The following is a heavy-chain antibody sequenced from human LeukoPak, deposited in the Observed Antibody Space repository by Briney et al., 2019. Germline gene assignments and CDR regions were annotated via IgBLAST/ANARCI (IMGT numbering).Heavy chain of an antibody. D-gene: IGHD6-6*01. Sequence: GRSLRLSCAASGFTFDDYAMHWVRQAPGKGLEWVSGISWNSGSIVYADSVKGRFTISRDNAKNSLYLQMNSLRAEDTALYYCAKDSPEYSSSSGFDYWGQGTLVTVSS. CDR2: ISWNSGSI. J-gene: IGHJ4*02. CDR3: AKDSPEYSSSSGFDY. V-gene: IGHV3-9*01. CDR1: GFTFDDYA.